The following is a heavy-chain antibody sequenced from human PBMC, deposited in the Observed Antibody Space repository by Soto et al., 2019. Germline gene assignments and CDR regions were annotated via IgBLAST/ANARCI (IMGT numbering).Heavy chain of an antibody. CDR1: GGSISPYY. Sequence: QVQLQESGPGLVKPSETLSLTCTVSGGSISPYYWSWIRQPPGKGLEWIGYIYYSGSTTYNPSLKSPVNISVDTSQNQFALNLSSVTAADTAVYYCARLGGYYQAFDSWGQGTLVTVSS. CDR2: IYYSGST. J-gene: IGHJ4*02. CDR3: ARLGGYYQAFDS. D-gene: IGHD3-22*01. V-gene: IGHV4-59*08.